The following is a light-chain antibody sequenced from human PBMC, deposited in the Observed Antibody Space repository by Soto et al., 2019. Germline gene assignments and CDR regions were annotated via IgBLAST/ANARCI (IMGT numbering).Light chain of an antibody. Sequence: QSVLTQPASVSGSPGQSITISCAGSNSDIGSYKYVSWFQQHPGNAPKLIISEVRDRPSGVSTRFSGSKSGNTASLTISGLQPEDEVDYYCSSYTTSGTPYVFGTGTKLTVL. CDR2: EVR. CDR1: NSDIGSYKY. V-gene: IGLV2-14*01. J-gene: IGLJ1*01. CDR3: SSYTTSGTPYV.